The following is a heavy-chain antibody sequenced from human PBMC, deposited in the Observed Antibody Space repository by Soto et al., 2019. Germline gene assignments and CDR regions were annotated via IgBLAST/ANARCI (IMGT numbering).Heavy chain of an antibody. CDR1: GFTFSSDA. CDR3: ARYIPGVRYYGMDV. CDR2: IGESGTPT. V-gene: IGHV3-23*01. J-gene: IGHJ6*02. Sequence: GGSLXLSCAASGFTFSSDAMKWVRQAPGKGLEWVSLIGESGTPTYYADSVKGRFTISRDNSGNTLFLEMYSLRAEDTAVYYCARYIPGVRYYGMDVWGQGTTVTISS. D-gene: IGHD2-2*01.